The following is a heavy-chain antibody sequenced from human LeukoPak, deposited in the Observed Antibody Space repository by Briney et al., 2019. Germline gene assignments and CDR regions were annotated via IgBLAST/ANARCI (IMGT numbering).Heavy chain of an antibody. CDR2: IYYSGST. J-gene: IGHJ6*02. Sequence: SQTLSLTCTVSGGSISSGDYYWSWIRQPPGKGLEWIGYIYYSGSTYYNPSLKSRVTISVDMSKNQFSLKLSSVTAADTAVYYCARGLRQWLETSYYYYYGMDVWGQGTTVTVSS. V-gene: IGHV4-30-4*01. D-gene: IGHD6-19*01. CDR1: GGSISSGDYY. CDR3: ARGLRQWLETSYYYYYGMDV.